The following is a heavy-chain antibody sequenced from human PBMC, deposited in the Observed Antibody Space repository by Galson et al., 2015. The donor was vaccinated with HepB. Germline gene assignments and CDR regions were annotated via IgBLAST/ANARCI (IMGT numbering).Heavy chain of an antibody. CDR1: GDSVSSNSAA. J-gene: IGHJ5*02. CDR3: VRDMAGLNP. V-gene: IGHV6-1*01. D-gene: IGHD3-10*01. CDR2: TFYRSKWIN. Sequence: CAISGDSVSSNSAAWNWIRQSPSRGLEWLGRTFYRSKWINEYAISVKSRITINPDTSKNQFPLQLNSVTPEDTAIYYCVRDMAGLNPWGRGTLVTVSS.